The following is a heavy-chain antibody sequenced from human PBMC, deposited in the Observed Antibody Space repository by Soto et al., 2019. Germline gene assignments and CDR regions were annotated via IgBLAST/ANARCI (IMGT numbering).Heavy chain of an antibody. V-gene: IGHV1-58*01. CDR2: IVVGSGNT. D-gene: IGHD5-18*01. J-gene: IGHJ3*02. CDR1: GFTFTSSS. CDR3: AAPSGGYSYAFDI. Sequence: SVKVSCKASGFTFTSSSVQWVRQARGQRLEWIGWIVVGSGNTNYAQKFQERVTITRDMSTSTAYMELSSLRSEDTAVYYCAAPSGGYSYAFDIWGQGTMVTVSS.